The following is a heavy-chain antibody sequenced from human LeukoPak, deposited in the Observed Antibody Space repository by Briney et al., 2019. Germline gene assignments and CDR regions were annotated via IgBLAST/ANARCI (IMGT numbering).Heavy chain of an antibody. D-gene: IGHD3-22*01. J-gene: IGHJ6*03. CDR1: GFTFSSYE. CDR2: ISSSGSTI. V-gene: IGHV3-48*03. CDR3: ARSHDSSGYSYYYYYMDV. Sequence: GGSLRLSCAASGFTFSSYEMNWVRQAPGKGLEWVSYISSSGSTIYYADSVKGRFAISRDNAKNSLYLQMNSLRAEDTAVYYCARSHDSSGYSYYYYYMDVWGKGTTLTVSS.